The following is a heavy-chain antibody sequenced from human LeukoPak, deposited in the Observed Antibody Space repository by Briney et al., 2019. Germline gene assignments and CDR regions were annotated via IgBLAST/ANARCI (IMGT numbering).Heavy chain of an antibody. J-gene: IGHJ4*02. CDR2: ISYDGSNK. Sequence: GGFLRLSCEASGFTFSSYGMHWVRQAPGKGLEWVAVISYDGSNKYYADSVKGRFTISRDNSKNTLYLQMNSLRAEDTAVYYCAKCRRRDGYAYYFDYWGQGTLVTVSS. D-gene: IGHD5-24*01. CDR3: AKCRRRDGYAYYFDY. CDR1: GFTFSSYG. V-gene: IGHV3-30*18.